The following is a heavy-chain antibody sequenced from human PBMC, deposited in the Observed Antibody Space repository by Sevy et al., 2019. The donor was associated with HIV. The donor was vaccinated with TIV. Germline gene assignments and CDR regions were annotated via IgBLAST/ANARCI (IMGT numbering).Heavy chain of an antibody. D-gene: IGHD3-22*01. CDR1: GFTFSSYS. V-gene: IGHV3-48*02. J-gene: IGHJ3*02. CDR2: ISSSSSTI. Sequence: GGSLRLSCAASGFTFSSYSMNWVRQAPGKGLEWVSYISSSSSTIYYADSVKGRFTISRDNAKNSLYLQMNSLRDEDTAVYYCARGRLRITMIVVVGGHAFDIWGQGKMVTVSS. CDR3: ARGRLRITMIVVVGGHAFDI.